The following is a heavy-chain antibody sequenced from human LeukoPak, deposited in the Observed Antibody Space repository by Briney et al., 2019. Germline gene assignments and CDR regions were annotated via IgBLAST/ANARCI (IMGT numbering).Heavy chain of an antibody. Sequence: SETLSLTCTVSGGSISSYYWSWIRQPAGKGLVWIGRIYTSGSTNYNPSLKSRLTMSVDTSKNQFSLKLSSVTAADTAVYYCARGWSTSPTRDWFDPWGQGTLVTVSS. CDR3: ARGWSTSPTRDWFDP. CDR2: IYTSGST. J-gene: IGHJ5*02. D-gene: IGHD2-2*01. CDR1: GGSISSYY. V-gene: IGHV4-4*07.